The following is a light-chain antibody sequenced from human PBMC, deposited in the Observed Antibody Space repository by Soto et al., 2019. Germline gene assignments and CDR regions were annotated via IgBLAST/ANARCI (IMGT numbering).Light chain of an antibody. CDR1: QSVSSSY. V-gene: IGKV3-20*01. J-gene: IGKJ5*01. CDR3: QQCGSSPIT. CDR2: GAS. Sequence: EIVLTQSPGTLSLSPGERATLSCRASQSVSSSYLAWYQQKPGQAPRLLIYGASSRATGISDRFSGSASGTDFTLTISRLEPEDFAVYYCQQCGSSPITFGQGTRLEIK.